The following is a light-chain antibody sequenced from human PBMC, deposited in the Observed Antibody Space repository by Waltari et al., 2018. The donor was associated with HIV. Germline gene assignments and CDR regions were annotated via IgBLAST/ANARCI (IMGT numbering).Light chain of an antibody. CDR1: SPNIGTNYD. Sequence: QSVLTQPPSVSGAPGQNVTVSCPGSSPNIGTNYDVHWYQFLPGEVPKLIIYGNTIRPAGVPGRFSGSSSGTSASLAITGLQPADEADYYCQSYDNTVNGWVFGGGTRVTV. CDR3: QSYDNTVNGWV. CDR2: GNT. V-gene: IGLV1-40*01. J-gene: IGLJ3*02.